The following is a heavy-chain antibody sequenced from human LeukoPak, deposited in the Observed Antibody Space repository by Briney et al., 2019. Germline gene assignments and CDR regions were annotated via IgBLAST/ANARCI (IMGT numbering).Heavy chain of an antibody. Sequence: GGSLRLSCAASGLTVSSNYMTWVRQAPGKGLEWVSVLYSGGSAYYTDSVKGRFTISRDNSKHTLYLQMNSLRAEDTAVYYCAAPEAALHSAYDDLYYYYGMDVWGQGTTVTVSS. CDR2: LYSGGSA. V-gene: IGHV3-66*01. CDR1: GLTVSSNY. CDR3: AAPEAALHSAYDDLYYYYGMDV. J-gene: IGHJ6*02. D-gene: IGHD5-12*01.